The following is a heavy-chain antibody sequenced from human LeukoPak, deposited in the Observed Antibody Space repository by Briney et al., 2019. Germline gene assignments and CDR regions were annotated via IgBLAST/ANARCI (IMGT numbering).Heavy chain of an antibody. CDR3: AGKWRRFDP. J-gene: IGHJ5*02. Sequence: PGGSLRLACAASGFTLSGSAVHWVRQASGKGLEWVGRIRSKDNYHATAYAASVKGRFTLSRDGSKNTAYLQMNSLRVEDTAVYYCAGKWRRFDPWGQGTLVTVSS. CDR1: GFTLSGSA. D-gene: IGHD3-10*01. V-gene: IGHV3-73*01. CDR2: IRSKDNYHAT.